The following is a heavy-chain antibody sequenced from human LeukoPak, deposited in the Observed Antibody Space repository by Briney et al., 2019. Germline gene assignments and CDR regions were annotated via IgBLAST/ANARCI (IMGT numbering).Heavy chain of an antibody. D-gene: IGHD3-10*01. CDR2: IYYSGST. CDR1: GGSISSGGYY. J-gene: IGHJ5*02. V-gene: IGHV4-31*03. Sequence: SETLSLTCTVSGGSISSGGYYWSWIRQHPGKGLEWTGYIYYSGSTYYNPSLKSRVTISVDTSKNQFSLKLSSVTAADTAVYYCARAAGDVRGWSKNWFDPWGQGTLVTVSS. CDR3: ARAAGDVRGWSKNWFDP.